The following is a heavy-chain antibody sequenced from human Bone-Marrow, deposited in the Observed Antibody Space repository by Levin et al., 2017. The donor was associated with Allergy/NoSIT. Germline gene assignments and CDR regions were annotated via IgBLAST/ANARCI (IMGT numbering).Heavy chain of an antibody. V-gene: IGHV4-4*02. CDR2: IYHSGSA. J-gene: IGHJ5*02. Sequence: SETLSLTCAVSGHSISSGNWWTWVRQPPGKGLEWIGEIYHSGSANYNPSLKGRVTMSVDKSKNQFSLKLKSLTAADTAVYYCARSIVVLPPAIPYNRFDPWGQGTLVIVSS. CDR1: GHSISSGNW. CDR3: ARSIVVLPPAIPYNRFDP. D-gene: IGHD2-2*01.